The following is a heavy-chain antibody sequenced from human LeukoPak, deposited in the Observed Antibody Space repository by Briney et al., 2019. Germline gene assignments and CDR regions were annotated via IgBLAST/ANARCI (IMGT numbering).Heavy chain of an antibody. CDR1: GFTFSSYS. CDR3: TREWPRADYIFDY. J-gene: IGHJ4*02. CDR2: ISNSGTI. V-gene: IGHV3-48*01. D-gene: IGHD4-11*01. Sequence: GGSLRLSCAASGFTFSSYSMNWVRQAPGKGLEWISYISNSGTIYYVDSVKGRFTISRDNAKNSLYLQMNSLRAEDTAVYYCTREWPRADYIFDYWGQGTLVTVSS.